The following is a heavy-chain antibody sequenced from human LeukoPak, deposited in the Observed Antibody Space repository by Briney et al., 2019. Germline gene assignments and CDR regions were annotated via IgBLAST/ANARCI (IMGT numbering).Heavy chain of an antibody. CDR1: GGSFSGYY. V-gene: IGHV4-34*01. Sequence: SETLSLTCAVYGGSFSGYYCSWIRQPPGKGLEWIGEINHSGSTNYNPSLKSRVTISVDTSKNQFSLKLSSVTAADTAVYYCARGDRTVTATNFDYWGQGTLVTVSS. CDR3: ARGDRTVTATNFDY. D-gene: IGHD4-17*01. CDR2: INHSGST. J-gene: IGHJ4*02.